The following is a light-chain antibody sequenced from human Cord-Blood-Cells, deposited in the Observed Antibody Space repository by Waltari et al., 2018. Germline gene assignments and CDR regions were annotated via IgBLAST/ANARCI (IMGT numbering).Light chain of an antibody. CDR1: QGISSY. CDR2: AAS. CDR3: QHYYSYPIT. J-gene: IGKJ5*01. V-gene: IGKV1-8*01. Sequence: AIRMTQSPSSFSASTGDRVTITCRASQGISSYFAWYPQKPGKAPKLLIYAASTLQSGVPSRFSGSGSGTDFTLTISCLQSEDFATYYCQHYYSYPITFGQGTRLEIK.